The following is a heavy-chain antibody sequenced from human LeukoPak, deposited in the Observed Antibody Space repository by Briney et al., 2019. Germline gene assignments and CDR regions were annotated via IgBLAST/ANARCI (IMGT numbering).Heavy chain of an antibody. D-gene: IGHD3-22*01. CDR3: TTGDYDSSGYGFDY. CDR2: IKSKTDGGTT. CDR1: GFTFSNHV. J-gene: IGHJ4*02. V-gene: IGHV3-15*01. Sequence: GTSLRLSCAASGFTFSNHVMHWVRQAPGKGLEWVGRIKSKTDGGTTDYAAPVKGRFTISRDDSKNTLYLQMNSLKTEDTAVYYCTTGDYDSSGYGFDYWGQGTLVTVSS.